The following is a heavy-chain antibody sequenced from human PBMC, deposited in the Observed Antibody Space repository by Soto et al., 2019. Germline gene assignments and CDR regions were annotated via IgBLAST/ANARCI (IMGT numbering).Heavy chain of an antibody. Sequence: QVHLVESGGGLVKPGGSLRLFCAASGITFSDCYMNWIRQAPGKGLEWVSYMSSSGDNINYAGSGRGRFTVSRDNAKNSLYPQMNSLRAEDTAIYYCARVRFGQWGYAMDVWGQGTTVTVSS. CDR2: MSSSGDNI. CDR3: ARVRFGQWGYAMDV. CDR1: GITFSDCY. V-gene: IGHV3-11*01. D-gene: IGHD3-10*01. J-gene: IGHJ6*02.